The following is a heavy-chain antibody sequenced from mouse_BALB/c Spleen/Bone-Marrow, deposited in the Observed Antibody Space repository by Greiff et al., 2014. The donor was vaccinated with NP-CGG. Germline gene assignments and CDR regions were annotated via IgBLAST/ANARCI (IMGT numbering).Heavy chain of an antibody. CDR3: ARYATATYWFAY. CDR1: GYTFTSYW. D-gene: IGHD1-2*01. CDR2: INPSNGRT. Sequence: VQVVESGAELVKPGASVKLSCKASGYTFTSYWMHWVKQRPGQGLEWIGEINPSNGRTNYNEKFKSKATLTVDKSSSTAYMQLSSLTSEDSAVYYCARYATATYWFAYLGQGTLVTVSA. V-gene: IGHV1S81*02. J-gene: IGHJ3*01.